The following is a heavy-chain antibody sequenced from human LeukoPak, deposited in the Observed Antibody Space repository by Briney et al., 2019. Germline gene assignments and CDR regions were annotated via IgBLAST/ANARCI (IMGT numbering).Heavy chain of an antibody. V-gene: IGHV3-53*01. CDR1: GFTFSDEY. CDR2: IYSGGST. J-gene: IGHJ3*02. D-gene: IGHD1-26*01. CDR3: VRVGALYAFDI. Sequence: PGGSLRLSCAASGFTFSDEYMSWVRQAPGKGLEWVSVIYSGGSTYYADSVKGRFTISRDNSKNTLYLQMNSLRAEDTAVYYCVRVGALYAFDIWGQGTMVTVSS.